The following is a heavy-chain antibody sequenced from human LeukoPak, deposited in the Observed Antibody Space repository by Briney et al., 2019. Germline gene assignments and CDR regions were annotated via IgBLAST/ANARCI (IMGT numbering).Heavy chain of an antibody. CDR1: GYTFTSYD. CDR2: INPNSGGT. V-gene: IGHV1-2*06. Sequence: ASVKVSCKASGYTFTSYDINWVRQAPGQGLEWMGRINPNSGGTNYSQKFQGRVTMTRDTSISTAYMELSRLRSDDTAVYYCAREPIAAAGSFDPWGQGTLVTVSS. CDR3: AREPIAAAGSFDP. D-gene: IGHD6-13*01. J-gene: IGHJ5*02.